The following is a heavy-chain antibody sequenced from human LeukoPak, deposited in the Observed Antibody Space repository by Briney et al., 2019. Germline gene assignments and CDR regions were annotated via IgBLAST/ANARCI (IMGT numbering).Heavy chain of an antibody. V-gene: IGHV4-4*07. CDR1: GGSISSYY. J-gene: IGHJ3*02. CDR3: AREMVAATSGPSMRAFDI. CDR2: TYTSGST. Sequence: SETLSLTCTVSGGSISSYYWSWIRQPAGKGLEWIGRTYTSGSTNYNPSLKSRVTMSVDTSKNQFSLKLSSVTAADTAVYYCAREMVAATSGPSMRAFDIWGQGTMVTVSS. D-gene: IGHD2-15*01.